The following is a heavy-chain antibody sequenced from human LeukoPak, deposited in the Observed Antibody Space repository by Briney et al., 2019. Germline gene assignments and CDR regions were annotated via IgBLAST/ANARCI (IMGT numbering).Heavy chain of an antibody. J-gene: IGHJ4*02. CDR2: INHSGST. D-gene: IGHD6-13*01. CDR1: GGSFSDYY. Sequence: SETLSLTCGVRGGSFSDYYWSWIRQSPGVGLEWIGEINHSGSTNYNPSLKSRVTISVDTPKNQFSLKLSPLTAADTAVYYCARVGTYTSSWYRFKYFDYWGQGTLVTVSS. V-gene: IGHV4-34*01. CDR3: ARVGTYTSSWYRFKYFDY.